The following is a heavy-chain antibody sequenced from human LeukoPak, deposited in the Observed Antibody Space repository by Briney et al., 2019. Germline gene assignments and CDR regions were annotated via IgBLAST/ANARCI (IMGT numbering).Heavy chain of an antibody. CDR2: ISSSSSYT. Sequence: GGSLRLSCAASGFTFSDYYMSWIRQVPGKGLEWVSYISSSSSYTNYADSVKGRFTISRDNAKNSLYLQMNSLRAEDTAVYYCARWRYYDSSGYYPYYYYYGMDVWGQGTTVTVSS. J-gene: IGHJ6*02. D-gene: IGHD3-22*01. CDR1: GFTFSDYY. CDR3: ARWRYYDSSGYYPYYYYYGMDV. V-gene: IGHV3-11*03.